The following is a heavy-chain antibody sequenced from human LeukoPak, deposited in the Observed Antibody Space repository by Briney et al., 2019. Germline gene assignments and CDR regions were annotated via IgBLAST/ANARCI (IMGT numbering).Heavy chain of an antibody. CDR1: GASISNYY. Sequence: SETLSLTCTVSGASISNYYWSWIRQPPGEGLEWIGYIYNTNTGSTNNNLSLKSRVTISVDTSENQFSLKVSSVTAADTAFYYCARGALVYAGNPHDGFDIWGQGTMVTVSS. J-gene: IGHJ3*02. D-gene: IGHD4-23*01. V-gene: IGHV4-59*12. CDR2: IYNTNTGST. CDR3: ARGALVYAGNPHDGFDI.